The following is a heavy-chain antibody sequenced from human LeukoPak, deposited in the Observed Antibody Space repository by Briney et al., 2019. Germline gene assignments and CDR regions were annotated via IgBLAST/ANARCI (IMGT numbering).Heavy chain of an antibody. D-gene: IGHD2-15*01. V-gene: IGHV3-23*01. CDR2: ITGTASGVST. J-gene: IGHJ4*02. CDR3: AKECNSPGSCYYFDY. CDR1: GGSISSSSYY. Sequence: PSETLSLTCTVSGGSISSSSYYWGWIRQPPGKGLEWVSTITGTASGVSTYYADSVQGRFTISRDNSKNTIYLQMNSLRAGDTAVYYCAKECNSPGSCYYFDYWGQGTLVTVSS.